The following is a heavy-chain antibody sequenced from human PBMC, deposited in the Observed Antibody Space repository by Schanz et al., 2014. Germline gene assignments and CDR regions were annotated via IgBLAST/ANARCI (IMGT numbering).Heavy chain of an antibody. CDR1: GFTFDKYA. V-gene: IGHV3-9*01. Sequence: EVQLVESGGGLVQPGKSLRLSCAASGFTFDKYAMHWVRQAPGKGLEWVSGITGASDHIDYAESVKGRFSISRDNAKNSLYLQMNSLRAEDTALYYCARGGFGEVSYFDYWGQGTLVTVSS. D-gene: IGHD3-10*01. CDR2: ITGASDHI. J-gene: IGHJ4*02. CDR3: ARGGFGEVSYFDY.